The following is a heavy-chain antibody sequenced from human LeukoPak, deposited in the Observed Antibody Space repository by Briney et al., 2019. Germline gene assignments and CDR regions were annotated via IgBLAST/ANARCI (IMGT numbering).Heavy chain of an antibody. CDR3: ARTNRGEAFDI. CDR2: IYYSGST. CDR1: GGSLSSYY. Sequence: SETLSLTCTVSGGSLSSYYWSWIRQPPGKGLEWIGYIYYSGSTNYNPSLKSRVTISVDTSKNQFSLKLSSVTAADTAVYYCARTNRGEAFDIWGQGTMVTVSS. J-gene: IGHJ3*02. D-gene: IGHD3-16*01. V-gene: IGHV4-59*08.